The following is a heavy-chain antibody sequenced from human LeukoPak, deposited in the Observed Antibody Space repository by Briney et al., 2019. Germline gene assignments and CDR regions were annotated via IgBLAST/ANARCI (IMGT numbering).Heavy chain of an antibody. J-gene: IGHJ4*02. Sequence: GGSLRLSCAASGFTFGSYAMSWVRQAPGKGLEWVGRIKSKTDGGTTDYAAPVKGRFTISRDDSKNTLYLQMNSLKTEDTAVYYCTTGLDGDYSFDYWGQGTLVTVSS. CDR3: TTGLDGDYSFDY. CDR2: IKSKTDGGTT. CDR1: GFTFGSYA. V-gene: IGHV3-15*01. D-gene: IGHD4-17*01.